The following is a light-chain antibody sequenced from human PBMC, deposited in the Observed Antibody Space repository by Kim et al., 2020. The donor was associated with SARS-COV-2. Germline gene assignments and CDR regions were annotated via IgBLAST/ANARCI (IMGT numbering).Light chain of an antibody. CDR1: SSLVGDYNY. V-gene: IGLV2-14*03. J-gene: IGLJ2*01. CDR2: DVS. Sequence: QSVVTQPASVSGSPGQSITISCTGTSSLVGDYNYVSWYQQHPDKAPKLIIYDVSYRPSGVSTRFSGSKSGNTASLTISGLQAADEADYYCTSYTGADTVVFGGGTQLTVL. CDR3: TSYTGADTVV.